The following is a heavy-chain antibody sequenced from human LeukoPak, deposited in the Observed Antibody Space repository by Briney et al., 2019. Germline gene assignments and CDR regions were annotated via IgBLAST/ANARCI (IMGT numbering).Heavy chain of an antibody. CDR3: ARDADS. CDR1: GFTVSSNY. V-gene: IGHV3-66*01. Sequence: GGSLRLSCVASGFTVSSNYMSWVRQAPGKGLEWVSLIYSSDGAYYADSVKGILTISRDNSKNTLFLQMNRLRADDTSVYYCARDADSWGQGTLVTVSS. J-gene: IGHJ4*02. CDR2: IYSSDGA.